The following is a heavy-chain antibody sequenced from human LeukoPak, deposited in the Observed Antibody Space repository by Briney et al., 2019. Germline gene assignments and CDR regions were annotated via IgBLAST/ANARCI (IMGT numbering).Heavy chain of an antibody. J-gene: IGHJ4*02. CDR2: INPNSGGT. Sequence: ASVKVSCKASGYTFTAYHMHWVRQAPGQGLEWMGRINPNSGGTNFAQKFQGRVTMTRDTSISTAYMELSSLRSEDTAVYYCATDLNSRGYSSSWPYYDYWGQGTLVTVSS. CDR3: ATDLNSRGYSSSWPYYDY. V-gene: IGHV1-2*06. D-gene: IGHD6-13*01. CDR1: GYTFTAYH.